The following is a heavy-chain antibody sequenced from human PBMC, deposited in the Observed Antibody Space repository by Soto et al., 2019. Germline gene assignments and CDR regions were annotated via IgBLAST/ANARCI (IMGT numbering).Heavy chain of an antibody. V-gene: IGHV3-23*01. Sequence: GGSLRLSCAASGFTFTSYAMGWVRQAPGKGLEWVSAISGSGGSSYYADSVKGRFTISRDNSKNTLFLQMNILRAEDTAIYYCAKGGSYYYDSSGYYANWGQGTLVTVSS. D-gene: IGHD3-22*01. CDR2: ISGSGGSS. CDR1: GFTFTSYA. CDR3: AKGGSYYYDSSGYYAN. J-gene: IGHJ4*02.